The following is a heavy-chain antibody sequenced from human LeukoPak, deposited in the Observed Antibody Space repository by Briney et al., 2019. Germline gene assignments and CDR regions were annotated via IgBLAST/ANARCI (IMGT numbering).Heavy chain of an antibody. Sequence: GGSLRLSCAASGFTFSSYAMSWVRQAPGKGLEWVSAISGGGGSTYYADSVKGRFTISRDNSKNTLYLQMNSLRAEDTAVYYCATGHRYFTNGVCYLIYWGQGTPVTVSS. D-gene: IGHD2-8*01. V-gene: IGHV3-23*01. CDR3: ATGHRYFTNGVCYLIY. CDR2: ISGGGGST. CDR1: GFTFSSYA. J-gene: IGHJ4*02.